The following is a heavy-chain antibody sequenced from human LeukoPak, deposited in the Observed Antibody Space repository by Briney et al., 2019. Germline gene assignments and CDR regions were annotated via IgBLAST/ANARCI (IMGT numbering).Heavy chain of an antibody. J-gene: IGHJ4*02. V-gene: IGHV1-69*04. CDR2: IIPILGIA. D-gene: IGHD6-19*01. CDR1: GYTFTSYG. Sequence: GASVKVSCKASGYTFTSYGISWVRQAPGQGLEWMGRIIPILGIANYAQKFQGRVTITADKSTSTAYMELSSLRSEDTAVYYCARRQHSSGWYVDYWGQGTLVTVSS. CDR3: ARRQHSSGWYVDY.